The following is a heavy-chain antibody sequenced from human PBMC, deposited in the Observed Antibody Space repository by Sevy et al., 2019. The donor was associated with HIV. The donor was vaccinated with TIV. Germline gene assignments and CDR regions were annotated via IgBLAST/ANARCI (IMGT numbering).Heavy chain of an antibody. CDR2: IYHSGST. J-gene: IGHJ6*02. CDR3: ARASGGDRLDYYGMDV. Sequence: SETLSLTCAVSNYFISSGYYWGWIRQSPGKGLEWIGNIYHSGSTYYNPSLKSRVTISVDASKNYFSLRLTSVTAADTAVYYCARASGGDRLDYYGMDVWGQGTTVTVSS. CDR1: NYFISSGYY. V-gene: IGHV4-38-2*01. D-gene: IGHD2-15*01.